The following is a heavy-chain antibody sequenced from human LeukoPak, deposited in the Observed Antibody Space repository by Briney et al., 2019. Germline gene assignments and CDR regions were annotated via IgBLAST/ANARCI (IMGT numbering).Heavy chain of an antibody. D-gene: IGHD4-17*01. Sequence: SETLSLTCTVSGGSISSYYWSWIRQPPGKGLEWIGYIYYSGSTNYNLSLKSRVTISVHTSKNQFSLKLSSVTAADAAVYYCARGPGDYKQETYYYYYGMDVWGQGTTVSVSS. CDR1: GGSISSYY. V-gene: IGHV4-59*01. CDR3: ARGPGDYKQETYYYYYGMDV. J-gene: IGHJ6*02. CDR2: IYYSGST.